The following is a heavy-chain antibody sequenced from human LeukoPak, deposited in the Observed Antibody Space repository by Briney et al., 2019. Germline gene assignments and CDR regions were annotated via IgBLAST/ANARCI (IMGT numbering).Heavy chain of an antibody. CDR3: ARDTHYYGSGSPAFDI. V-gene: IGHV3-48*01. CDR2: ISSSSATI. J-gene: IGHJ3*02. Sequence: GGSLRLSCEASGFTFSSHAMNWVRQAPGKGLEWVSYISSSSATIHYADSVKGRFTISRVNAKNSLYLQMNSLRAEDTALYYCARDTHYYGSGSPAFDIWGQGTMVTVSS. CDR1: GFTFSSHA. D-gene: IGHD3-10*01.